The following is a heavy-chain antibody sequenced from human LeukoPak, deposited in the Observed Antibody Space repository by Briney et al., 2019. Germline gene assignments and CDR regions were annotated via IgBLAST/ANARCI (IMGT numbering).Heavy chain of an antibody. CDR2: IKQDGSEK. CDR1: GFTFGSYW. D-gene: IGHD5-12*01. Sequence: PGGSLRLSCAASGFTFGSYWMSWVRQAPGKGLEWVANIKQDGSEKYYVDSVKGRFTISRDNAENSLSLQMNSLRAEDTAVYYCASSTRATIPHDYWGQGTLVTVSS. V-gene: IGHV3-7*03. J-gene: IGHJ4*02. CDR3: ASSTRATIPHDY.